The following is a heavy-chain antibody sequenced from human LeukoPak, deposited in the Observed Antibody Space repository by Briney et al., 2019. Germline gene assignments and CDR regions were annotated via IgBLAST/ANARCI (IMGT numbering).Heavy chain of an antibody. Sequence: SGPTLVNPTQTLTLTCTFSGFSLSTTGVGVGWIRQSPGKALEWLAVNYWNDDKSYSPSLKSRLTITKDTSKNQVVLIMTNMDPADTATYYCAHKGRGSGSYNMWGQGTLVTVSS. D-gene: IGHD3-10*01. CDR1: GFSLSTTGVG. V-gene: IGHV2-5*01. J-gene: IGHJ4*02. CDR2: NYWNDDK. CDR3: AHKGRGSGSYNM.